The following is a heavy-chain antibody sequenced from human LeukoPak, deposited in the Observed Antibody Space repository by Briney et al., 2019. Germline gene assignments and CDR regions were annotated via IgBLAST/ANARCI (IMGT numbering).Heavy chain of an antibody. V-gene: IGHV3-7*03. Sequence: PGGSLRLSCAASGFTFSDYWMSWVRQAPGQGLEWVANINQDGSEKYYVDSVKGRFTISRDNAKNSVYLQMNSLRPEDTAVYYCARDRRGSGWYFDYWGQGTLVPVSS. CDR2: INQDGSEK. CDR1: GFTFSDYW. J-gene: IGHJ4*02. CDR3: ARDRRGSGWYFDY. D-gene: IGHD6-19*01.